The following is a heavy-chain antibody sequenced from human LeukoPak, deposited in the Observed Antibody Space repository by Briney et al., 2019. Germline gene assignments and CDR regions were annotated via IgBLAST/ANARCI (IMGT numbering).Heavy chain of an antibody. CDR1: GFTFSSYE. J-gene: IGHJ4*02. CDR3: ARGQRRHIDMAPSFDY. V-gene: IGHV3-48*03. D-gene: IGHD5-24*01. Sequence: GGSLRLSCAASGFTFSSYEMNWVRQAPGKGLEWVSYISSSGSTIYYADSVKGRFTISRDNSKNTLYLLMNSLRAEDTAVYYCARGQRRHIDMAPSFDYWGQGTLVTVPS. CDR2: ISSSGSTI.